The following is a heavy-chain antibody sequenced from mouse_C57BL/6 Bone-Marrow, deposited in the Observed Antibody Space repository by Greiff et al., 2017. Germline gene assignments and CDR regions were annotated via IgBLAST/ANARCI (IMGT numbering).Heavy chain of an antibody. V-gene: IGHV1-69*01. CDR2: IDPSDSYT. CDR1: GYTFTSYW. Sequence: QVQLQQPGAELVMPGASVKLSCKASGYTFTSYWMHWVKQRPGQGLEWIGEIDPSDSYTNYNQKFKGKSTLTVDKSSSTAYVQLSSLTSEDSAVYYCARDYYYGSRWYFDVWGTGTTVTVSS. CDR3: ARDYYYGSRWYFDV. D-gene: IGHD1-1*01. J-gene: IGHJ1*03.